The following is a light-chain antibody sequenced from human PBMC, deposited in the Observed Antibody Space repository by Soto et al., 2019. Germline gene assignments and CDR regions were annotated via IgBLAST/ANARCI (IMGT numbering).Light chain of an antibody. V-gene: IGLV2-14*03. J-gene: IGLJ3*02. CDR3: SSYTNTNTRV. Sequence: QSALTQPASVSGSPGESITISCTGTSSDVGAYDLVSWYQQHPGKAPKLMIYDVSNRPSGVSNRFSGSKSGNTASLTISGLQAEDESDYYCSSYTNTNTRVFGGGTQLTVL. CDR2: DVS. CDR1: SSDVGAYDL.